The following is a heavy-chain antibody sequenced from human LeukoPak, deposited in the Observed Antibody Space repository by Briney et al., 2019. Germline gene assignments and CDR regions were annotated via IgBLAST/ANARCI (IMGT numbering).Heavy chain of an antibody. CDR2: IYPGDSDT. V-gene: IGHV5-51*01. CDR3: ARRVTIFGVDAFNI. D-gene: IGHD3-3*01. Sequence: GESLQISCKGSGSGFTSYWIGWVRQMPGKGLESIGNIYPGDSDTRYSPSFQGQVTISADKSISTAYLQWSSLKASDTAMYYCARRVTIFGVDAFNIWGQGTRVTVSS. CDR1: GSGFTSYW. J-gene: IGHJ3*02.